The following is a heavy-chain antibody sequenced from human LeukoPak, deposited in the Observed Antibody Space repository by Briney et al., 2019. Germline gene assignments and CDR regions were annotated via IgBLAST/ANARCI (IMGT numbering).Heavy chain of an antibody. V-gene: IGHV3-23*01. CDR2: IDYDGGSG. Sequence: GGSLRLSCTVSGFTLSSYEMSWIRQAPGKGLEWVSSIDYDGGSGHYADSVKGRFTISRDNSNNTLFLHLNSLRGEDTAVYYCTRNSGWYGLSWGQGTLVTVSS. CDR1: GFTLSSYE. D-gene: IGHD6-19*01. J-gene: IGHJ1*01. CDR3: TRNSGWYGLS.